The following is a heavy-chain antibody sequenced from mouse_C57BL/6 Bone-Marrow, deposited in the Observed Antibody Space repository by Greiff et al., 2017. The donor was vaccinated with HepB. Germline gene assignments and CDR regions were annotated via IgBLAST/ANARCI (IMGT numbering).Heavy chain of an antibody. J-gene: IGHJ2*01. D-gene: IGHD2-4*01. CDR2: IYPGDGDT. CDR3: ARSVIYYDYDGY. Sequence: QVQLKQSGPELVKPGASVKISCKASGYAFSSSWMNWVKQRPGKGLEWIGRIYPGDGDTNYNGKFKGKATLTADKSSSTAYMQLSSLTSEDSAVYFCARSVIYYDYDGYWGQGTTLTVSS. CDR1: GYAFSSSW. V-gene: IGHV1-82*01.